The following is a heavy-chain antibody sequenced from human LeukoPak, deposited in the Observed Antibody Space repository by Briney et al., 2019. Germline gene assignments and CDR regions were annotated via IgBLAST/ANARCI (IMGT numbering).Heavy chain of an antibody. D-gene: IGHD6-19*01. V-gene: IGHV3-23*01. CDR1: GFTFSSYE. Sequence: GGSLRLSCAASGFTFSSYEMNWVRQAPGKGLEWVSAISGSGGSTYYADSVKGRFTISRDNSKNTLYLQMNSLRAEDTAVYYCAKDPREWLAYYFDYWGQGTLVTVSS. CDR3: AKDPREWLAYYFDY. CDR2: ISGSGGST. J-gene: IGHJ4*02.